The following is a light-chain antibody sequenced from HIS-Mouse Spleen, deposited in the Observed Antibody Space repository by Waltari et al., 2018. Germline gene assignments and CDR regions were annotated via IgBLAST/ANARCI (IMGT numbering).Light chain of an antibody. CDR1: SSDVGGYHY. CDR3: CSYAGSSTWV. CDR2: EGS. Sequence: QSALTQPASVSGSPGQSITISFTGTSSDVGGYHYVSWYQQHPGKAPRLMIYEGSKRPSGVSNRFSGSKSGNTASLTISGLQAEDEADYYCCSYAGSSTWVFGGGTKLTVL. V-gene: IGLV2-23*01. J-gene: IGLJ3*02.